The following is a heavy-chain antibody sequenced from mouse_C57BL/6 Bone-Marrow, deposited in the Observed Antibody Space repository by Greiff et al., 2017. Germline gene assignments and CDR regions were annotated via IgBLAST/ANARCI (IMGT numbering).Heavy chain of an antibody. D-gene: IGHD1-1*01. CDR2: IDPSDSYT. CDR1: GYTFTSYW. Sequence: QVQLQQPGAELVMPGASVKLSCKASGYTFTSYWMHWVKQRPGQGLEWIGEIDPSDSYTNYNQKFKGKSTLPVDKSSSTAYMQLSSLTSEDSAVYYGARWTVVAPYYFDYWGQGTTLTVSS. V-gene: IGHV1-69*01. J-gene: IGHJ2*01. CDR3: ARWTVVAPYYFDY.